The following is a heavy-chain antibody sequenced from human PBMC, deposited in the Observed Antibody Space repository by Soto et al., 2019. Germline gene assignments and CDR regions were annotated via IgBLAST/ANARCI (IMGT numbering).Heavy chain of an antibody. Sequence: QITLKESGPTLVKPTQTLTLTCTFSGFSLSTSGVGVGWIRQPPGKALEWLALIYWDDDKRYSPSLKSRLTTPKDTPKNQVVLKMTNMDPVDKATYYCANGSIAAAAGAFDIWGQGTMVTVSS. D-gene: IGHD6-13*01. CDR3: ANGSIAAAAGAFDI. V-gene: IGHV2-5*02. CDR2: IYWDDDK. CDR1: GFSLSTSGVG. J-gene: IGHJ3*02.